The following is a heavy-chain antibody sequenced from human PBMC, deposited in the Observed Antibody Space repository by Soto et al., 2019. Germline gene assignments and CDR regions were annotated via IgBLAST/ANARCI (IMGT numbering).Heavy chain of an antibody. CDR1: GGSFSGYY. D-gene: IGHD3-10*01. CDR2: INHSGST. Sequence: SETLSLTCAVYGGSFSGYYWSWIRQPPGKGLEWIGEINHSGSTNYNPSLKSRVTISVDTSKNQFSLKLSSVTAADTAVYYCARVPVWFGESIYYYYYYMDVWGKGTTVTVSS. J-gene: IGHJ6*03. CDR3: ARVPVWFGESIYYYYYYMDV. V-gene: IGHV4-34*01.